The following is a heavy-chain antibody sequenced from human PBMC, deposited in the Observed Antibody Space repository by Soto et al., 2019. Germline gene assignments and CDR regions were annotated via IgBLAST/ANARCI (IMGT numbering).Heavy chain of an antibody. Sequence: SETLSLTCTVSGGSISSGGYYWSWIRQHPGKGLEWIGYIYYSGTTYYNPPLKSRVTISVDTSKNQFSLKLSSVSAADTALYYCARCSLVVVPAPGFDPWGRGTLVTVSS. CDR3: ARCSLVVVPAPGFDP. CDR2: IYYSGTT. V-gene: IGHV4-31*03. J-gene: IGHJ5*02. D-gene: IGHD2-2*01. CDR1: GGSISSGGYY.